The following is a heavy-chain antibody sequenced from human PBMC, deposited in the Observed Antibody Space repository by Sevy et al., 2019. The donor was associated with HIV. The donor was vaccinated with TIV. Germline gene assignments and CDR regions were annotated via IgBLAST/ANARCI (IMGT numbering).Heavy chain of an antibody. CDR3: ARERIPAAINYYYGMDV. V-gene: IGHV3-21*01. Sequence: GGSLRLSCAASGFTFSSYSMNWVRQAPGKALEWVSSISSSSSYIYYADSVKGRFTISRDNAKNSLYLQMNSLRAEDTAVYYCARERIPAAINYYYGMDVWGQGTTVTVSS. J-gene: IGHJ6*02. CDR1: GFTFSSYS. CDR2: ISSSSSYI. D-gene: IGHD2-2*02.